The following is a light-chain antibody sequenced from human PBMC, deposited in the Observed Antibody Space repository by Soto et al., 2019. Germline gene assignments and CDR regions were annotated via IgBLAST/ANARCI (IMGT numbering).Light chain of an antibody. CDR2: GAS. J-gene: IGKJ2*01. CDR3: QQYGSSPLYT. CDR1: QSISSSY. V-gene: IGKV3-20*01. Sequence: EIVLTQSPGTLSLSPGERATLSCRASQSISSSYLAWYQKKPCQAPRLLIYGASIRATGIPERFSGIGSGTYFTLTISRLEPEDFAVYYCQQYGSSPLYTFGQGNKLEIK.